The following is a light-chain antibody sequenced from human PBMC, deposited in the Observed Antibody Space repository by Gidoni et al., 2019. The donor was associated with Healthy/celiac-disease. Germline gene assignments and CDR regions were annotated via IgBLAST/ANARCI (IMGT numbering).Light chain of an antibody. Sequence: IVFTQSPATLSLSPGERATLSCRASQSVSSYLAWYQQKPGQAPRLLIYDASNRATGIPARFSGSGSGTDFTLTISSLEPEDVGVYYCQQRSNWPYTFGQGTKLEIK. V-gene: IGKV3-11*01. CDR1: QSVSSY. CDR3: QQRSNWPYT. J-gene: IGKJ2*01. CDR2: DAS.